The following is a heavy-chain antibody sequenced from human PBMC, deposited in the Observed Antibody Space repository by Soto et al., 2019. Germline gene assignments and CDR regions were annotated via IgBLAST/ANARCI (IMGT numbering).Heavy chain of an antibody. CDR3: ARGIGYGGNSGSFDI. V-gene: IGHV1-69*01. D-gene: IGHD4-17*01. CDR1: GGTFSNYA. CDR2: IIPIFGTA. J-gene: IGHJ3*02. Sequence: GASVKGSCKASGGTFSNYAISWVRQAPGQGLEWMGGIIPIFGTANYAQKFQGRVTITADESTSTAYMELSSLRSEDTAVYYCARGIGYGGNSGSFDIWGQGTMVTVSS.